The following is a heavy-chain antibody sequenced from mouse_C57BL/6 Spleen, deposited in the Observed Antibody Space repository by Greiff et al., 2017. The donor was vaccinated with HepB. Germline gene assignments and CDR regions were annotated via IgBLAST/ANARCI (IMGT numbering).Heavy chain of an antibody. J-gene: IGHJ3*01. CDR1: GYTFTDYY. Sequence: EVQLQQSGPELVKPGASVKISCKASGYTFTDYYMNWVKQSHGKSLEWIGDINPNNGGTSYNQKFKGKATLTVDKSSSTAYMELRSLTYEDSSVYYCAGNYAWFAYWGQGTLVTVSA. D-gene: IGHD2-1*01. V-gene: IGHV1-26*01. CDR3: AGNYAWFAY. CDR2: INPNNGGT.